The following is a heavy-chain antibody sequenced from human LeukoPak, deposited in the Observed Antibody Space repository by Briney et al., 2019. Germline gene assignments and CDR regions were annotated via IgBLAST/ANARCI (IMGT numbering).Heavy chain of an antibody. J-gene: IGHJ4*02. CDR3: ARAYCGDDCALDY. CDR1: GVTFSSYV. Sequence: GGTLRLSCAASGVTFSSYVMHWVRQAPGRGLEYLSDICCNGGSTEYANSVKGRFTISRDNSKNTLYLQMDSLRAEDMAVYYCARAYCGDDCALDYWGQGTLVTVSS. CDR2: ICCNGGST. D-gene: IGHD2-21*02. V-gene: IGHV3-64*01.